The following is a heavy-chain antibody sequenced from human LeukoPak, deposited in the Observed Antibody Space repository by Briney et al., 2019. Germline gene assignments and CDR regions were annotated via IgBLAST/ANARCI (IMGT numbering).Heavy chain of an antibody. V-gene: IGHV4-39*07. CDR3: ASLYYYDSSGYYYGLLGYFDY. CDR2: IYYSGST. CDR1: GGSISSSSYY. D-gene: IGHD3-22*01. J-gene: IGHJ4*02. Sequence: SETLSLTCTVSGGSISSSSYYWGWIRQPPGKGLEWIGSIYYSGSTYYNPSLKSRVTISVDTSKNQFSLKLSSVTAADTAVYYCASLYYYDSSGYYYGLLGYFDYWGQGTLVTVSS.